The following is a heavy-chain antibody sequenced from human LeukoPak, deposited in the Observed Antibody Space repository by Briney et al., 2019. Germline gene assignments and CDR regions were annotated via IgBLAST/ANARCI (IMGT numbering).Heavy chain of an antibody. D-gene: IGHD3-10*01. CDR3: ARDPSVIFRYSYYYFYYMDV. CDR1: GYTFTSYY. V-gene: IGHV1-46*01. CDR2: INPSGGST. J-gene: IGHJ6*03. Sequence: GASVKVSCKASGYTFTSYYMHWVRQAPGQGLEWMGIINPSGGSTSYAQKFQGRVTMTRDTSTSTVYMELSSLRSEDTVVYYCARDPSVIFRYSYYYFYYMDVWGKGTTVTVSS.